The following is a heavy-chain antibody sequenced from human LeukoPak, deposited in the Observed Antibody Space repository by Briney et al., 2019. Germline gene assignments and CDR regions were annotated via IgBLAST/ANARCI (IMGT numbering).Heavy chain of an antibody. D-gene: IGHD3-3*01. V-gene: IGHV4-34*01. Sequence: SETLSLTCAVYGGSFSDYYWSWIRQPPGKGLEWIGEINHSGSTNYNPSLKSRVTISVDTSKNQFSLKLSSVTAADTAVYYCARGMSGSASNWFDPWGQGTLVTVSS. CDR3: ARGMSGSASNWFDP. CDR2: INHSGST. J-gene: IGHJ5*02. CDR1: GGSFSDYY.